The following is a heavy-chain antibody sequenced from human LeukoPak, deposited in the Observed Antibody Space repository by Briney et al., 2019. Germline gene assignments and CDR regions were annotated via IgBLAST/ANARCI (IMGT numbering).Heavy chain of an antibody. CDR1: GYTFTSYY. D-gene: IGHD6-19*01. Sequence: GASVKLSCKASGYTFTSYYMHWVRQAPGQGLEWMGIINPSGGSTSYAQKFQGRVTMTRDTSTSTVYMELSSLRSEDTAVYYCAREQWLVLSHYYYYYGMDVWGQGTTVTVSS. J-gene: IGHJ6*02. CDR3: AREQWLVLSHYYYYYGMDV. CDR2: INPSGGST. V-gene: IGHV1-46*01.